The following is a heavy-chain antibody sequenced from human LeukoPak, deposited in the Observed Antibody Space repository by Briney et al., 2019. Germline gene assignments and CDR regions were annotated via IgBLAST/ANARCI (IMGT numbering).Heavy chain of an antibody. CDR1: GFTFSSYA. J-gene: IGHJ4*02. CDR3: ANSAYDFWSGYPLPDY. V-gene: IGHV3-23*01. CDR2: ISGSGGST. D-gene: IGHD3-3*01. Sequence: GGSLRLSCAASGFTFSSYAMSWVRQAPGKGLEWVSAISGSGGSTYYADSVKGRFTISRDISKNTLYLQMNSLRAEDTAVYYCANSAYDFWSGYPLPDYWGQGTLVTVSS.